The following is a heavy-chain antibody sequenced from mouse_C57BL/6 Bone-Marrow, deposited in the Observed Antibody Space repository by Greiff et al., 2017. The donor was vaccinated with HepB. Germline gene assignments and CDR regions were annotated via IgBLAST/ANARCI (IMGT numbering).Heavy chain of an antibody. CDR3: TYVYFDY. J-gene: IGHJ2*01. CDR2: IRLKSDNYAT. Sequence: EVQGVESGGGLVQPGGSMKLSCVASGFTFSNYWMNWVRQSPEKGLEWVAQIRLKSDNYATHYAESVKGRFTISRDDSKSSVYLQMNNLRAEDTGIYYCTYVYFDYWGQVTTLTVSS. V-gene: IGHV6-3*01. CDR1: GFTFSNYW.